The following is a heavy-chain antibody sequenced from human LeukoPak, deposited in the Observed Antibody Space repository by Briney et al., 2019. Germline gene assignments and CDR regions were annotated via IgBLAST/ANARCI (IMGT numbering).Heavy chain of an antibody. J-gene: IGHJ6*02. CDR3: ARDPFAMIVVVSGMDV. CDR2: INPNSGGT. Sequence: GASVKVSCKASGYTFTGYYMHWVRQAPGQGLEWMGWINPNSGGTNYAQKFQGRATMTRDTSISTAYMELSRLRSDDTAVYYCARDPFAMIVVVSGMDVWGQGTTVTVSS. V-gene: IGHV1-2*02. CDR1: GYTFTGYY. D-gene: IGHD3-22*01.